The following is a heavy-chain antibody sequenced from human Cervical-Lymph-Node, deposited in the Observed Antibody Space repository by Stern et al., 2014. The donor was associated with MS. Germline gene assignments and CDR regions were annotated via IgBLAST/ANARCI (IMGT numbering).Heavy chain of an antibody. D-gene: IGHD6-13*01. J-gene: IGHJ6*02. CDR1: SGSLSSSNYY. Sequence: QLQLQESGPGLVKPSETLSLTCSVSSGSLSSSNYYWGWIRQPPGKGLEYIGSIYYGGSTFYNPSLRSRFTFTIASPKNQFPLRGGSVTAADTSVYYCVRYSSSWDSKTPYAMDVWGQGATVTVSS. CDR3: VRYSSSWDSKTPYAMDV. CDR2: IYYGGST. V-gene: IGHV4-39*01.